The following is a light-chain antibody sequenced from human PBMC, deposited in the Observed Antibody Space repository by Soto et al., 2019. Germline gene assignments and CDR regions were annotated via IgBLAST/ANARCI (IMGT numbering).Light chain of an antibody. V-gene: IGKV3-20*01. CDR3: QQHSGSPPYT. CDR2: GAS. J-gene: IGKJ2*01. Sequence: EMVLTPSPVTLSLSPGERATLSCRASQSLSSGYLAWYQHKPGQAPRLRIYGASSRATGIPDRFSGSGSGTDFTLIISSLETEDFAVYYCQQHSGSPPYTLGQGTKLEIK. CDR1: QSLSSGY.